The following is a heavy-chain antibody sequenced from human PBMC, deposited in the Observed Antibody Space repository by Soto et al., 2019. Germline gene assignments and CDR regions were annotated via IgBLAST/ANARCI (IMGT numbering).Heavy chain of an antibody. CDR3: ACANPVVSNKAFDI. V-gene: IGHV1-69*06. D-gene: IGHD4-4*01. J-gene: IGHJ3*02. Sequence: QVQLVQSGAEVKKPGSSVKVSCKASGGSFSSYAISWVRQAPVQGLEWMGGSIPIFGTATYAQKFKGRFTMNGDKPPGAACMELRTLRSQDTSRFYSACANPVVSNKAFDIRCQGTQVNVSS. CDR2: SIPIFGTA. CDR1: GGSFSSYA.